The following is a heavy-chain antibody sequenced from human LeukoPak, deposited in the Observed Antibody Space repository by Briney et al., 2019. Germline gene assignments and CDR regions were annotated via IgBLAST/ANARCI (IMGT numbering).Heavy chain of an antibody. V-gene: IGHV3-30*18. CDR2: ISYDGSNK. CDR1: GFTFSIYV. J-gene: IGHJ4*02. Sequence: AGGSLRLSCAASGFTFSIYVMHWVRQAPGKGLECVAFISYDGSNKYYADSVKGRCTISRDNSKNTVYLQMNSLRAEDTAVYYCAKDMDHDYDDYGFDYWGQGTPVTVSS. CDR3: AKDMDHDYDDYGFDY. D-gene: IGHD4-17*01.